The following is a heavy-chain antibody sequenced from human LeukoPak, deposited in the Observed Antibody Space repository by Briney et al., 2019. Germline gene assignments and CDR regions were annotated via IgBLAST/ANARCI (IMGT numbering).Heavy chain of an antibody. Sequence: KTSETLSLTCTVSGGSISSYYWSWIRQPPGKGLEWIGYIYYSGSTNYNPSLKSRVTISVDTSKNQFSLKLSSVTAADTAVHYCARADRALVDAFDIWGQGTMVTVSS. CDR3: ARADRALVDAFDI. CDR2: IYYSGST. CDR1: GGSISSYY. J-gene: IGHJ3*02. V-gene: IGHV4-59*01.